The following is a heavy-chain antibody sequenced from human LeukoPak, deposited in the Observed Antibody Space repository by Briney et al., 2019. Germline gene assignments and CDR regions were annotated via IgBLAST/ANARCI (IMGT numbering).Heavy chain of an antibody. V-gene: IGHV1-2*02. CDR1: GYTFTGYY. J-gene: IGHJ4*02. CDR2: INPNSGGT. Sequence: ASVKVSCKASGYTFTGYYMHWVRQAPGQGLEWMGWINPNSGGTNYAQKFQGRVTMTRDTSISTAYMELSRLRSDDTAVYYCARDGDYYDSSGYYPYYFDYWGQGTLVTVSS. D-gene: IGHD3-22*01. CDR3: ARDGDYYDSSGYYPYYFDY.